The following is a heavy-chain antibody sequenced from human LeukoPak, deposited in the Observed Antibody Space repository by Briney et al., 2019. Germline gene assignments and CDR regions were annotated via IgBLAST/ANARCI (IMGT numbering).Heavy chain of an antibody. Sequence: SETLSLTCTVSGGSMSTSYWTWIRQPPGKGLECIGYIYHTRDINYNPSLNSRVTISLDTSKNQFSLKVTSVTAADTAVYYCARGTRELPSWGQGTLVTVSS. CDR2: IYHTRDI. V-gene: IGHV4-59*08. D-gene: IGHD1-7*01. CDR1: GGSMSTSY. CDR3: ARGTRELPS. J-gene: IGHJ5*02.